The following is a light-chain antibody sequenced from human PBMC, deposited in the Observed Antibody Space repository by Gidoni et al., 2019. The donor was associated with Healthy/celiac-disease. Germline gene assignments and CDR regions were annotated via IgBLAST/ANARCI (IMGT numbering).Light chain of an antibody. CDR1: QGIRND. J-gene: IGKJ1*01. V-gene: IGKV1-6*01. Sequence: ATQITQSPSSLSASVRDRVTITCRASQGIRNDLGWYQQKPGKAPKLLIYAASSLQSGVPSRFSGSGSGTDFTLTISSLQPATYYCLQDYNYPWTFGQGTKVEIK. CDR3: LQDYNYPWT. CDR2: AAS.